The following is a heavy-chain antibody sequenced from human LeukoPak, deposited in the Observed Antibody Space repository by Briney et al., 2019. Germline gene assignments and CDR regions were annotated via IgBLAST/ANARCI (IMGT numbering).Heavy chain of an antibody. CDR1: GVSISSGGYS. CDR3: ARGREYSSSSDAFDI. J-gene: IGHJ3*02. CDR2: IYHSGST. V-gene: IGHV4-30-2*01. Sequence: SQTLSLTCAVSGVSISSGGYSWSWIRQPPGKGLEWIGYIYHSGSTYYNPSLKSRVTISVDRSKNQFSLKLSSVTAADTAVYYCARGREYSSSSDAFDIWGQGTMVTVSS. D-gene: IGHD6-6*01.